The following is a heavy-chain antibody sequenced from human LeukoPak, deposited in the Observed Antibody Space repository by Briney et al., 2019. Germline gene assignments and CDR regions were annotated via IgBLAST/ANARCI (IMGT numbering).Heavy chain of an antibody. Sequence: GASVKVSCKASGYTFTNYAFHWVRQAPGQRLEWMGWINAGNGNTKYSQKFQGRVTITRDTSANTGYMELSSLRSEDTAVYYCAREMPAAAPLYYGMDVWGQGTTVTVSS. V-gene: IGHV1-3*01. CDR2: INAGNGNT. D-gene: IGHD2-2*01. J-gene: IGHJ6*02. CDR3: AREMPAAAPLYYGMDV. CDR1: GYTFTNYA.